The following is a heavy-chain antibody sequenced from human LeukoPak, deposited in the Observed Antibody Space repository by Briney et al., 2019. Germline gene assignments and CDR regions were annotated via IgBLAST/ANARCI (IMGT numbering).Heavy chain of an antibody. CDR2: IYYSGST. V-gene: IGHV4-39*01. CDR3: ASYGDYVPPY. Sequence: SETLSLTCSVSGGSISSNSFYWDWIRQPPGKGLEWIGSIYYSGSTFYSSSLESRVSLSVDMSKNQFSLKLTSVTAADTAVYYCASYGDYVPPYWGQGTLVTVSS. D-gene: IGHD4-17*01. J-gene: IGHJ4*02. CDR1: GGSISSNSFY.